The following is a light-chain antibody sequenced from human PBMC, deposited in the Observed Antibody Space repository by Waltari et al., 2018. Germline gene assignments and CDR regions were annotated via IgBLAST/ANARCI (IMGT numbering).Light chain of an antibody. J-gene: IGLJ2*01. CDR2: EVN. CDR3: SSYAGSNTVV. CDR1: LSDVGGYDY. Sequence: QSALTQPPSASGSPGPSVTISCTGTLSDVGGYDYVPWYQQHPGKAPKVMIYEVNKRPSGVPDRFSGSKSGSTASLTVSGLQADDEAAYYCSSYAGSNTVVFGGGTKLTVL. V-gene: IGLV2-8*01.